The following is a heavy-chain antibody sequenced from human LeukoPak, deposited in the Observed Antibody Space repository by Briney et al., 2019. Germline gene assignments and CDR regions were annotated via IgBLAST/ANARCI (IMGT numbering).Heavy chain of an antibody. D-gene: IGHD3-22*01. CDR3: ARSSGDYYWSGGMDV. CDR1: GFTFSSYS. Sequence: GGSLRLSCAASGFTFSSYSMNWVRQAPGKGLEWVSSISSSSSYIYYADSVKGRFTISRDNAKNSLYLQMNSLRAEDTAVYYCARSSGDYYWSGGMDVWGQGTTVTVSS. V-gene: IGHV3-21*04. CDR2: ISSSSSYI. J-gene: IGHJ6*02.